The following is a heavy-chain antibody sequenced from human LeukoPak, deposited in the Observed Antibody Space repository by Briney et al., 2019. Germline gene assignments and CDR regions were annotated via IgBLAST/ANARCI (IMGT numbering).Heavy chain of an antibody. J-gene: IGHJ5*02. CDR3: ARDVGYCSSTSCYNWFDP. CDR2: IYTSGST. CDR1: GGSISSYY. D-gene: IGHD2-2*01. Sequence: PSETLSLTCTVSGGSISSYYWSWIRQPAGKGLKWIGRIYTSGSTNYNPSLKSRVTMSVDTSKNQFSLKLSSVTAADTAVYYCARDVGYCSSTSCYNWFDPWGQGTLVTVSS. V-gene: IGHV4-4*07.